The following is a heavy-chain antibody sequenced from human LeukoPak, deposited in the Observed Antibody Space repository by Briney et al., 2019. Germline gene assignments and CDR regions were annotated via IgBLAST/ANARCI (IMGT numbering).Heavy chain of an antibody. CDR1: GRSFSGYY. CDR3: ARVSIQTWFDP. CDR2: INHSGST. Sequence: SETLSLTCAVYGRSFSGYYWSWIRQPPGKGLEWIGEINHSGSTNYNPSLKSRVTISVDTSKNQFSLKLSSVTAADTAVYYCARVSIQTWFDPWGQGTLVTVSS. J-gene: IGHJ5*02. V-gene: IGHV4-34*01.